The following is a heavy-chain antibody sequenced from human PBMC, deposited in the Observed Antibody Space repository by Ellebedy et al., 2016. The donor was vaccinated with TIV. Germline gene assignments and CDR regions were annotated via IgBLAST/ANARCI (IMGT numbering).Heavy chain of an antibody. CDR3: ARHPDDFDS. J-gene: IGHJ4*02. Sequence: MPSETLSLTCEVYGGSLGNAWWSWIRQAPGKGLEWIGEVTPTGGNNFNPSLKSRVTISRDTSKRQISLRLSSVTASETAVYYCARHPDDFDSWGQGTLVTVSS. CDR2: VTPTGGN. V-gene: IGHV4-34*01. CDR1: GGSLGNAW.